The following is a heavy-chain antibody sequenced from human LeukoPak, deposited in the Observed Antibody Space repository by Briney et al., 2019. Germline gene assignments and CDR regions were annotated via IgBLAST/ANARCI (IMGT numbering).Heavy chain of an antibody. D-gene: IGHD2-21*02. V-gene: IGHV1-18*01. CDR1: GYTFTSYG. J-gene: IGHJ3*02. Sequence: ASVKVSCKPSGYTFTSYGISWVRQAPGRGLEWMGWISDYNGDTNYAQKLQGRVTMTTDTSTSTAYMELRSLRSDDTAVYYCARDLLYCGGDCYHDAFDIWGQGTMVTVSS. CDR3: ARDLLYCGGDCYHDAFDI. CDR2: ISDYNGDT.